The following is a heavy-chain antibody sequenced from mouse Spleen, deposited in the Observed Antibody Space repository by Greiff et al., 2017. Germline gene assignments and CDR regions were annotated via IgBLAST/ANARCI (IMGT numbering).Heavy chain of an antibody. D-gene: IGHD2-1*01. V-gene: IGHV5-17*01. Sequence: EVKVEESGGGLVKPGGSLKLSCAASGFTFSDYGMHWVRQAPEKGLEWVAYISSGSSTIYYADTVKGRFTISRDNAKNTLFLQMTSLRSEDTAMYYCARDGNYWFAYWGQGTLVTVSA. CDR2: ISSGSSTI. CDR1: GFTFSDYG. CDR3: ARDGNYWFAY. J-gene: IGHJ3*01.